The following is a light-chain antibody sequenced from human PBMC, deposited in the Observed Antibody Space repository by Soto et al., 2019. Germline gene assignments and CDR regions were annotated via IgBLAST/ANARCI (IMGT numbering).Light chain of an antibody. CDR2: DVT. CDR3: SSYTSSSTVV. J-gene: IGLJ3*02. V-gene: IGLV2-14*01. CDR1: SSDVGAYNY. Sequence: QSMLTQPASVSGSPGQSVTISCSGSSSDVGAYNYVSWYQRHPGKAPKLMIYDVTNRPSGVSNRFSGSKSGNTASLTISGLQAEDEADYFCSSYTSSSTVVFGGGTKVTVL.